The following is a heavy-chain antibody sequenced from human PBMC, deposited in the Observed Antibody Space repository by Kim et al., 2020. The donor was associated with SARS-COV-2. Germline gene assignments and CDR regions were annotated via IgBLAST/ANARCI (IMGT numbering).Heavy chain of an antibody. CDR2: GTT. D-gene: IGHD3-9*01. V-gene: IGHV3-43*01. J-gene: IGHJ4*02. Sequence: GTTSYYASVKGRVTISRDNSKNSLYLQMNSLTTEDTALYYCARCHGGYFSYWVQGTLVTVSS. CDR3: ARCHGGYFSY.